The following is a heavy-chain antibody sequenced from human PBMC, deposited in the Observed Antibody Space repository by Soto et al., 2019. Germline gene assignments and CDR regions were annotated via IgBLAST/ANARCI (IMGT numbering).Heavy chain of an antibody. Sequence: GGSLRLSCAASGFTFSSYSLNWVRQAPGKGLEWVSSISSSSSYIYYADSVKGRFTICRDNAKNSLYLQMNNLRAEDTAVYYCACTNAYTAMERVLDYWGQGTLVTVSS. CDR3: ACTNAYTAMERVLDY. CDR1: GFTFSSYS. D-gene: IGHD5-18*01. V-gene: IGHV3-21*01. J-gene: IGHJ4*02. CDR2: ISSSSSYI.